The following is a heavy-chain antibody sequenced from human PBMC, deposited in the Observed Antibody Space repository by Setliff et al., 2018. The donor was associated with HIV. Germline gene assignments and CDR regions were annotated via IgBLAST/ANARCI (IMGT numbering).Heavy chain of an antibody. CDR3: ARYRRGAEWFDP. D-gene: IGHD1-26*01. CDR1: GGSISSYY. CDR2: IYTSGST. Sequence: PSETLSLTCTVSGGSISSYYWSWIRQPPGKGLEWIGYIYTSGSTNYNPSLKSRVTISVDTSKNQFSLKVTSLTAANTAVYYCARYRRGAEWFDPWGQGTLVTVSS. J-gene: IGHJ5*02. V-gene: IGHV4-4*09.